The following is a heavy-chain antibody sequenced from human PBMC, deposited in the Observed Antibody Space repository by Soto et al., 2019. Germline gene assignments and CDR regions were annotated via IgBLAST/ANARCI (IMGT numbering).Heavy chain of an antibody. J-gene: IGHJ4*02. D-gene: IGHD5-12*01. CDR3: AGRIVSTETFDY. CDR1: GGSLTSYY. CDR2: VYYTGIA. V-gene: IGHV4-59*08. Sequence: SETLSLTCTVSGGSLTSYYWSWIRQPPGKGLEWIGFVYYTGIARYNPSLKSRVTISVDTSKNQFSLKLTSVTAADTAIYYCAGRIVSTETFDYWGQGTLVTVS.